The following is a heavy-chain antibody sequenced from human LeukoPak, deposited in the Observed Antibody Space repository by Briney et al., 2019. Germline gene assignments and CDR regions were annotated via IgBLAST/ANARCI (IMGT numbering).Heavy chain of an antibody. CDR2: ILYDGSNK. Sequence: PGGSLRLSCAASGFTFSSYAMSWVRQAPGKGLEWVAIILYDGSNKYYADSVKGRFTISRDNSKNTLYLQMNSLRAEDTAVYYCAKGNYDILTGYLHGVDYWGQGALVTVSS. D-gene: IGHD3-9*01. V-gene: IGHV3-30*18. CDR3: AKGNYDILTGYLHGVDY. J-gene: IGHJ4*02. CDR1: GFTFSSYA.